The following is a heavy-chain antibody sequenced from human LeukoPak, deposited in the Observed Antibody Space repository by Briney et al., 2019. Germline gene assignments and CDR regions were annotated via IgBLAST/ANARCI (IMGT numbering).Heavy chain of an antibody. D-gene: IGHD6-13*01. J-gene: IGHJ5*02. CDR3: ARASSWYGWFDP. V-gene: IGHV1-2*02. CDR2: INPNSGGT. CDR1: GYTFTGYY. Sequence: ASVKVSCKASGYTFTGYYMHWVRQAPGQGLEWMGWINPNSGGTNYAQKFQGTVTMTRDTSISTAYMELSRLRSDDTAVYYCARASSWYGWFDPWGQGTLVTVSS.